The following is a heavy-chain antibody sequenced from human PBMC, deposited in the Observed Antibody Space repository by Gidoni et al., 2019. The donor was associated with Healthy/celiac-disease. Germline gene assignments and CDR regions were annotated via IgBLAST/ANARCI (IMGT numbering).Heavy chain of an antibody. J-gene: IGHJ6*02. CDR1: GGSFSGYY. V-gene: IGHV4-34*01. D-gene: IGHD3-3*01. Sequence: QVQLQQWGAGLLKPSETLSLTCAVYGGSFSGYYWSWIRQPPGKGLEWIGEINHSGSTNDNQYLKSRVTIAVDTSKNQFSLKLSSVTAADTAVYYCARRTRYYDFWSGYYPPRDYYYGMDVWGQGTTVTVSS. CDR2: INHSGST. CDR3: ARRTRYYDFWSGYYPPRDYYYGMDV.